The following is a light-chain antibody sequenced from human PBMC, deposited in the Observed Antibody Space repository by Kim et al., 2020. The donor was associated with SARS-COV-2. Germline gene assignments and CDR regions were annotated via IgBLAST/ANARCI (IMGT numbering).Light chain of an antibody. J-gene: IGKJ1*01. Sequence: DIQMTQSPSSLSASVGDRVNITCRVSQRIRNYLNWYQQKPGQAPKLLISSESSLQSGVPARFSGSGSGTDFTLTITSLQPEDFATYYCQQNYNTPRTFGQGTKVDIK. CDR3: QQNYNTPRT. V-gene: IGKV1-39*01. CDR2: SES. CDR1: QRIRNY.